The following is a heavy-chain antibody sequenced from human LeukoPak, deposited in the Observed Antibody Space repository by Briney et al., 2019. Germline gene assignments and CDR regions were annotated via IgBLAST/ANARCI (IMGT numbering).Heavy chain of an antibody. V-gene: IGHV4-39*07. J-gene: IGHJ5*02. D-gene: IGHD3-22*01. CDR3: ARDTGPGYYYDSSGYNWFDP. Sequence: SETLSLTCTVSGGSISSSSYYWGWIRQPPGKGLEWIGSIYYSGSTYYNPSLKSRVTISVDTSQNQFSLKLSSVTAADTAVYYCARDTGPGYYYDSSGYNWFDPWGQGTLVTVSS. CDR1: GGSISSSSYY. CDR2: IYYSGST.